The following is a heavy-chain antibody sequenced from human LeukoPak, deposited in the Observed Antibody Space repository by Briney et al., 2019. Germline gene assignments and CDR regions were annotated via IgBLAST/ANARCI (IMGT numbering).Heavy chain of an antibody. V-gene: IGHV4-59*08. D-gene: IGHD2-2*01. J-gene: IGHJ4*02. Sequence: SETLSLTCTVSGGSISSYYWSWIRQPPRKGLEWIGYIFYSGSINYNPSLKSRVTISADTSKNQFSLKLSSVTAADTAVYYCASRYCSSTSCQRRSFDYWGQGTLVTVSS. CDR3: ASRYCSSTSCQRRSFDY. CDR2: IFYSGSI. CDR1: GGSISSYY.